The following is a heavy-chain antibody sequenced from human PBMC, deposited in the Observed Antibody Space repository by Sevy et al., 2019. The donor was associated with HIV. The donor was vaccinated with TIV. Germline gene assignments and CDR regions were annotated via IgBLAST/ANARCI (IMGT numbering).Heavy chain of an antibody. J-gene: IGHJ4*02. V-gene: IGHV3-7*01. Sequence: GGSLRLSCAASGFTFSSYWMSWVRQAPGKGLEWVANIKQDGSEKYYVDSVKGRFTISRDNAKNSLYLQMNSLRAEDTAVYYCARDSIYCGGDCYAFDYWGQRTLVTVSS. CDR3: ARDSIYCGGDCYAFDY. CDR2: IKQDGSEK. D-gene: IGHD2-21*02. CDR1: GFTFSSYW.